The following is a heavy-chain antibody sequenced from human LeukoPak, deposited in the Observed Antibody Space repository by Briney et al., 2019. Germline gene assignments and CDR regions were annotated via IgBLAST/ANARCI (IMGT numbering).Heavy chain of an antibody. Sequence: GGSLRLSCAASGFTFSSYSMNWVRQAPGKGLEWVSYISSSSSTIYYADSVKGRFTISRDNAKNSLYLQMNSLRAEDTAVYYCAKDLTDTRPAPDEYYDFWSASIDYWGQGTLVTVSS. V-gene: IGHV3-48*01. CDR1: GFTFSSYS. CDR2: ISSSSSTI. CDR3: AKDLTDTRPAPDEYYDFWSASIDY. D-gene: IGHD3-3*01. J-gene: IGHJ4*02.